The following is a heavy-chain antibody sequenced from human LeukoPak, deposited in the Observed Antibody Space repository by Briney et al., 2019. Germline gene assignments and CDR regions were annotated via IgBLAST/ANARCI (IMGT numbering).Heavy chain of an antibody. Sequence: SETLSLTCTVSGGSISSYYWSWIRQPPGKGLEWIGYIYYSGSTNYNPSLKSRVTISVDTSKNQFSLKLSSVTAADTAVYYCARGLRSYDSSGYYYGWYFDLWGRGTLATVSS. CDR2: IYYSGST. CDR3: ARGLRSYDSSGYYYGWYFDL. D-gene: IGHD3-22*01. J-gene: IGHJ2*01. CDR1: GGSISSYY. V-gene: IGHV4-59*01.